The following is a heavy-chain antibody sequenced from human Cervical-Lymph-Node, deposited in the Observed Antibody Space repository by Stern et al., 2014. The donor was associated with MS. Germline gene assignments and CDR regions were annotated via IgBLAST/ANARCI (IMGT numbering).Heavy chain of an antibody. J-gene: IGHJ4*02. CDR3: ARDRWYYDSSGILDY. V-gene: IGHV3-33*01. Sequence: VQLVESGGGVVQPGRSLRLSCAASGFTFSSYGMHWVRQAPGKGLEWVAVIWYDGSNRYYEDSVKGRFTISRDNSKNTVYLQMNSLRAEDTAVYYCARDRWYYDSSGILDYWGQGTLVTVSS. D-gene: IGHD3-22*01. CDR1: GFTFSSYG. CDR2: IWYDGSNR.